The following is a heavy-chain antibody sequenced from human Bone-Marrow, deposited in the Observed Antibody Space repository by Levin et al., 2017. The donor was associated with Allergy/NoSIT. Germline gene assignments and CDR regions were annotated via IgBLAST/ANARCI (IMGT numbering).Heavy chain of an antibody. CDR1: GFTFDDYA. Sequence: KPGGSLRLSCAASGFTFDDYAMHWVRQAPGKGLEWVSSINSRGLYIYYADSLKGRFTVSRDDSKNSLYLDMDNLRAEDTAVYFCAAATYNYGPFYLDYWGRGVLVTVSS. J-gene: IGHJ4*02. D-gene: IGHD5-18*01. CDR2: INSRGLYI. CDR3: AAATYNYGPFYLDY. V-gene: IGHV3-21*01.